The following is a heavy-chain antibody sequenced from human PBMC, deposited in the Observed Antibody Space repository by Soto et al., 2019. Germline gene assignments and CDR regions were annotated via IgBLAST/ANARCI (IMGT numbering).Heavy chain of an antibody. CDR3: ARPGGSGWFYFDF. Sequence: SETLSLTCIVSGESISGTIYYWAWIRQPPGKGLEWIGSIYYSGSTYYNPSLKSRVTISVDTSKNHFSLKLTSVTAADTAVYYCARPGGSGWFYFDFWGQGSQVIVSS. CDR2: IYYSGST. CDR1: GESISGTIYY. J-gene: IGHJ4*02. V-gene: IGHV4-39*02. D-gene: IGHD6-13*01.